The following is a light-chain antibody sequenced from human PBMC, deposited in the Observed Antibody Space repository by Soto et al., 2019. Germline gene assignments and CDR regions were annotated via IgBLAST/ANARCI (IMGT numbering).Light chain of an antibody. CDR3: QSANSSGAYRV. J-gene: IGLJ2*01. V-gene: IGLV3-25*03. Sequence: SYELTQPPSVSVSPGQTARITCSGDALPKQFAYWYQQKAGQAPVLVIFKDNERPSGIPERFSGSSSGTTVTLTISGVQAEDEADYYCQSANSSGAYRVFGGGTKLTVL. CDR2: KDN. CDR1: ALPKQF.